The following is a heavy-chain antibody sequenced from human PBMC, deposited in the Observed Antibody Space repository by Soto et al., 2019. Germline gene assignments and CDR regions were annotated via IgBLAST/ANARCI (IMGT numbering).Heavy chain of an antibody. CDR3: AIPPQYCAGISYYLGN. CDR2: ISGSGANT. Sequence: PGGSLRLSCAASGFTFNSYAMSWVRQAPGKGLEWVSTISGSGANTYYAESVKGRFIISRDNSRKTLYLQMDSLRAEDTAKYYCAIPPQYCAGISYYLGNWGQGTQVTVSS. D-gene: IGHD2-21*01. CDR1: GFTFNSYA. V-gene: IGHV3-23*01. J-gene: IGHJ1*01.